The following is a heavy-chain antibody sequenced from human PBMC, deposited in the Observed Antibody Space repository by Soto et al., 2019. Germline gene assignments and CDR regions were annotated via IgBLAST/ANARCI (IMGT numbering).Heavy chain of an antibody. CDR1: GFTFSNYA. CDR2: IGGSGAPT. D-gene: IGHD2-21*01. J-gene: IGHJ6*03. V-gene: IGHV3-23*01. CDR3: ARAGVSPIANSYFYMDV. Sequence: GGSLRLSCAASGFTFSNYAMRWVRQAPGKGLEWVSAIGGSGAPTTYAVSVKGRFTISRDNYRNTLYLQMNSLRAEDTAVYYCARAGVSPIANSYFYMDVWGKGSTVTVSS.